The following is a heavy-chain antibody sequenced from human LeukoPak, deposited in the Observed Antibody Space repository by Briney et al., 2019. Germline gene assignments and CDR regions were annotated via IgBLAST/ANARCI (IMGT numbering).Heavy chain of an antibody. CDR2: FDPEDGET. Sequence: ASVKVSCKVSGYTLTELSMHWVRQAPGKGLEWMGGFDPEDGETIYAQKFQGRVTMTEDTSTDTAYMELSSLRSEDTAVYYCGGDGDSSGWYYKFDYWGQGTLVTVSS. CDR3: GGDGDSSGWYYKFDY. CDR1: GYTLTELS. V-gene: IGHV1-24*01. D-gene: IGHD6-19*01. J-gene: IGHJ4*02.